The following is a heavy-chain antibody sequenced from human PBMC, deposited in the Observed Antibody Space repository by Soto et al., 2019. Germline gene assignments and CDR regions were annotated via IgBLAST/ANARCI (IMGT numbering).Heavy chain of an antibody. J-gene: IGHJ4*02. CDR2: ISAYNGNT. CDR1: GYTFTSYG. D-gene: IGHD4-17*01. CDR3: ARVDLYGDSLPPYLDY. V-gene: IGHV1-18*01. Sequence: ASVKVSCKXSGYTFTSYGISWVRQAPGQGLEWMGWISAYNGNTNYAQKLQGRVTMTTDTSTSTAYMELRSLRSDDTAVYYCARVDLYGDSLPPYLDYWGQGTLVTVSS.